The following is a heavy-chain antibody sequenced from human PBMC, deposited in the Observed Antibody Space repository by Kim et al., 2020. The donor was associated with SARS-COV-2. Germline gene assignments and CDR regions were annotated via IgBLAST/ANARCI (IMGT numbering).Heavy chain of an antibody. J-gene: IGHJ4*02. D-gene: IGHD6-13*01. CDR3: ARDEAAAGTVEDYFDY. V-gene: IGHV3-30*04. CDR1: GFTFSSYA. Sequence: GGSLRLSCAASGFTFSSYAMHWVRQAPGKGLEWVAVISYDGSNKYYVDSVKGRFTISRDNSKNTLYLQMNSLRAEDTAVYYCARDEAAAGTVEDYFDYWGQGPLVTVSS. CDR2: ISYDGSNK.